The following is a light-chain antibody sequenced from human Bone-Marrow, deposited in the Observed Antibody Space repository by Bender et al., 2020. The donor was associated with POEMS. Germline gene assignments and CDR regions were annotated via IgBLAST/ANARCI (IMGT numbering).Light chain of an antibody. J-gene: IGLJ2*01. CDR3: CSYAGSNTFVI. Sequence: QSALTQPPSASGSPGQSVTISCTGTSSDVGGYDYVSWYQHHPGSAPKLIIYEVTKRPSGVSDRFSASKSGNTASLTISGLRAEDEAEYHCCSYAGSNTFVIFGGGTKLSVL. V-gene: IGLV2-8*01. CDR2: EVT. CDR1: SSDVGGYDY.